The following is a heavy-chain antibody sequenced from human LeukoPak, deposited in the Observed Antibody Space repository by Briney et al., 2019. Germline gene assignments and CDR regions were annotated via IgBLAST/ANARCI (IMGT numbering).Heavy chain of an antibody. D-gene: IGHD2-15*01. CDR3: RKKRYCSGGSCLFPDFDY. Sequence: GRSLRLSCAASGFTFSSYGMHWVRQAPGKGLEWVAVISYDGSNKYYADSVKGRFTISRDNSKNTLYLQMNSLRAEDTAVYYCRKKRYCSGGSCLFPDFDYWGQGTLVTVSS. CDR1: GFTFSSYG. CDR2: ISYDGSNK. J-gene: IGHJ4*02. V-gene: IGHV3-30*18.